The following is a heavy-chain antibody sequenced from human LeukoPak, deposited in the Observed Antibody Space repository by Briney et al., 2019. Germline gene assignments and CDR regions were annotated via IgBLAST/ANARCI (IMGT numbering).Heavy chain of an antibody. J-gene: IGHJ4*02. Sequence: GGSLRLSCVASGLNFSPYEMNWVRQAPGKGLEWVSYISSSSSHVYYADSVKGRFTVSRDNAKSSLYLQMNSLRAEDTAFYYCARLFNGYTFDSEHYYWGRGTLVIVSS. CDR3: ARLFNGYTFDSEHYY. CDR2: ISSSSSHV. V-gene: IGHV3-48*03. CDR1: GLNFSPYE. D-gene: IGHD5-24*01.